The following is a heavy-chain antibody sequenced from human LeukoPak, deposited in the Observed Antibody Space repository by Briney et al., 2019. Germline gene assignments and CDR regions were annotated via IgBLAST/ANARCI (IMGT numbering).Heavy chain of an antibody. J-gene: IGHJ3*02. CDR1: GGSISSGGYY. D-gene: IGHD3-22*01. CDR3: ARVRGNYYYDSSGYPRVHAFDI. V-gene: IGHV4-31*03. CDR2: IYYSGST. Sequence: SQTLSLTCTVSGGSISSGGYYWSWIRQHPGKGLEWIGYIYYSGSTYYNPSLKSRVTISVDTSKNQFSLKLGSVTAADTAVYYCARVRGNYYYDSSGYPRVHAFDIWGQGTMVTVSS.